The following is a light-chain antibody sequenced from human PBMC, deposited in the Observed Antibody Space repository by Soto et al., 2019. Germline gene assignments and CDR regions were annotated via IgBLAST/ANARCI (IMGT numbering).Light chain of an antibody. CDR2: DAY. CDR1: QSIRSW. Sequence: DIQMTQSPSILSASVGDRVTIHCRASQSIRSWLAWYQQKPGKAPKLLIYDAYSLESGVPSRFSGRRSGTEFTLTIAGLQPEDFATYYCQQYESYSPLTFGGGTKVDIK. J-gene: IGKJ4*01. V-gene: IGKV1-5*01. CDR3: QQYESYSPLT.